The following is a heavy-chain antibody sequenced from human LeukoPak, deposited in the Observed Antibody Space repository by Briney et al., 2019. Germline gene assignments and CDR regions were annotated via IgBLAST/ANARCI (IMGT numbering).Heavy chain of an antibody. Sequence: GGSLRLSCAASGFTFSSYGMHWVRQAPGKGLEWVAFIRYDGSNKYYADSVKGQFTISRDNSKNTLYLQMNSLRAEDTAVYYCAKDSRYYDFWSGYSFDAFDIWGQGTMVTVSS. J-gene: IGHJ3*02. CDR3: AKDSRYYDFWSGYSFDAFDI. CDR2: IRYDGSNK. D-gene: IGHD3-3*01. V-gene: IGHV3-30*02. CDR1: GFTFSSYG.